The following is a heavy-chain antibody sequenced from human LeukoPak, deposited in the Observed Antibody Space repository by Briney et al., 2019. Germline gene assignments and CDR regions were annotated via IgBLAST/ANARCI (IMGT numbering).Heavy chain of an antibody. D-gene: IGHD3-22*01. J-gene: IGHJ4*02. V-gene: IGHV3-48*02. CDR3: ARDLLGGDGSGHDY. CDR2: IISSSSTI. Sequence: PGGSLRLSCAAPGFTFSSYSLNWFGQAPGKGLDWLSSIISSSSTIYYADSVKGRFTISRDNAKNSLYLQMNSLRDEDTAVYYCARDLLGGDGSGHDYWGQGTLLTVSS. CDR1: GFTFSSYS.